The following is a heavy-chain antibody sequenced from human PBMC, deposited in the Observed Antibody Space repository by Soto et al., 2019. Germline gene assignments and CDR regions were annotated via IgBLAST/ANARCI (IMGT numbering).Heavy chain of an antibody. CDR2: IYYSGST. CDR1: GGSVSSGSYY. D-gene: IGHD6-13*01. J-gene: IGHJ5*02. CDR3: ASRPYTIYSSNWYP. Sequence: QVQLQESGPGLVKPSKTLSLTCIVSGGSVSSGSYYWSWIRQPPGKGLEWIGYIYYSGSTNCNPLLKSLVTLALVTSKHPFSLKLSSVTAADTAVYYCASRPYTIYSSNWYPWGQGTLVTVSS. V-gene: IGHV4-61*01.